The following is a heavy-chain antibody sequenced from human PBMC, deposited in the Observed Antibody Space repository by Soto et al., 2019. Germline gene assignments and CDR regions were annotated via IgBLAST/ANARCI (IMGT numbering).Heavy chain of an antibody. D-gene: IGHD2-15*01. CDR3: ARDLGVALATLTLDY. CDR2: IYSGGST. J-gene: IGHJ4*02. CDR1: GFSVSSSH. Sequence: GGSLRLSCAVSGFSVSSSHMNWVRQAPGKGLEWVSVIYSGGSTYYAVSVKGRFTISRDNAKNSLSLQMNTLRAEDTAIYYCARDLGVALATLTLDYWGQGTLVTAPQ. V-gene: IGHV3-53*01.